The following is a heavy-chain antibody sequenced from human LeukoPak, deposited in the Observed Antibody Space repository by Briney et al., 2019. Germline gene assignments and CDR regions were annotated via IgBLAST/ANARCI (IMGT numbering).Heavy chain of an antibody. CDR3: ARVVSSGWHIFDY. CDR1: GGSISSSSYY. Sequence: SETLSLTCTVSGGSISSSSYYWGWIRQPPGKGLEWIGSIYYSGSTYYNPSLKSRVTISVGTSKNQFSLKLSSVTAADTAVYYCARVVSSGWHIFDYWGQGTLVTVSS. D-gene: IGHD6-19*01. V-gene: IGHV4-39*07. J-gene: IGHJ4*02. CDR2: IYYSGST.